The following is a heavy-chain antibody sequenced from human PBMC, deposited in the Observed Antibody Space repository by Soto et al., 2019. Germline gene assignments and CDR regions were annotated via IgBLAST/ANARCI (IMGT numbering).Heavy chain of an antibody. CDR1: GGSISSYY. J-gene: IGHJ6*03. Sequence: SETLSLTCTVSGGSISSYYWSWIRQPPGKGLEWIGYIYYSGSTNYNPSLKSRVTISVDTSKNQFSLKLSSVTAADTAVYYCARTAGGDIVVVPAAPLRYYYYYMDVWGKGTTVTVSS. CDR2: IYYSGST. D-gene: IGHD2-2*01. CDR3: ARTAGGDIVVVPAAPLRYYYYYMDV. V-gene: IGHV4-59*01.